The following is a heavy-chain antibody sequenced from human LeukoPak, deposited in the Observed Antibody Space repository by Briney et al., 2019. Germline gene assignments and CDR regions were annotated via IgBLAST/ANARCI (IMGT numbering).Heavy chain of an antibody. Sequence: PGGSLRLSCAASGFPFSSYAMTWVRLSPGKGLEWVSAIGGSGNTYYADSVKGRFTISRDNAKNTLYLQMNSLRAEDTAVYFCAKAKTAAGSDYWGQGTLVTVSS. J-gene: IGHJ4*02. D-gene: IGHD6-13*01. V-gene: IGHV3-23*01. CDR3: AKAKTAAGSDY. CDR1: GFPFSSYA. CDR2: IGGSGNT.